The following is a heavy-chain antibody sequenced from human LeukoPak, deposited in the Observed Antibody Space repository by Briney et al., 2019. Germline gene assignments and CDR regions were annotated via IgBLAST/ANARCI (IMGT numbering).Heavy chain of an antibody. V-gene: IGHV4-31*03. CDR2: IYYSGST. D-gene: IGHD3-10*01. CDR1: GGSISSGGYY. Sequence: SETLSLTCTVSGGSISSGGYYWSWIRQHPGKGLGWIGYIYYSGSTYYNPSLKSRVTISVDTSKNQFSLKLSSVTAADTAVYYCARELMVRGVILTHNWFDPWGQGTLVTVSS. J-gene: IGHJ5*02. CDR3: ARELMVRGVILTHNWFDP.